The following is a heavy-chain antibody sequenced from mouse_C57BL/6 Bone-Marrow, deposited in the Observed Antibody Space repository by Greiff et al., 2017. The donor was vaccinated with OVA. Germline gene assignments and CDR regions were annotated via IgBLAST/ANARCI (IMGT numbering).Heavy chain of an antibody. D-gene: IGHD1-1*01. CDR1: GFTFSSYA. CDR3: ARESFYYYCSSDY. Sequence: EVQLVESGGGLVKPGGSLKLSCAASGFTFSSYAMSWVRQTPEKRLEWVATISDGGSYTYYPDNVKGPFTISRDNANNKLYLQMSHLKSEDTAMYYCARESFYYYCSSDYWGQGTTLTVSS. J-gene: IGHJ2*01. V-gene: IGHV5-4*01. CDR2: ISDGGSYT.